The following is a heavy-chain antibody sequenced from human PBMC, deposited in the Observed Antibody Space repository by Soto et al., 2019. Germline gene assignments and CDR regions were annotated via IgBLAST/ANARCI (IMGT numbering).Heavy chain of an antibody. CDR2: IIPIFGTA. J-gene: IGHJ5*02. Sequence: QVQLVQSGAEVKKPGSSVKVSCKASGGTFSSYAISWVRQAPGQGLEWMGGIIPIFGTANYAQKFQGRVTMTADEPTSTAYMELSSLRSENTAVYYCARGGWFGELSGWFDPWGQGTLVTVSS. CDR1: GGTFSSYA. D-gene: IGHD3-10*01. V-gene: IGHV1-69*01. CDR3: ARGGWFGELSGWFDP.